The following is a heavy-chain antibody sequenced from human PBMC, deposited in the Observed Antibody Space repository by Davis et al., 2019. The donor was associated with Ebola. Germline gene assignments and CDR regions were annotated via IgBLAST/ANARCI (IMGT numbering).Heavy chain of an antibody. CDR3: ARDRQYGGHAFDAFDI. CDR1: GFTFISYG. CDR2: TWYDGSNK. J-gene: IGHJ3*02. Sequence: GESLKISCAASGFTFISYGIHWVRQAPGKGLEWVAFTWYDGSNKYYADSVKGRFTISRDNSKNTLYLQMHSLRAGDTAVYYCARDRQYGGHAFDAFDIWGQGTLVTVSS. D-gene: IGHD5-12*01. V-gene: IGHV3-33*01.